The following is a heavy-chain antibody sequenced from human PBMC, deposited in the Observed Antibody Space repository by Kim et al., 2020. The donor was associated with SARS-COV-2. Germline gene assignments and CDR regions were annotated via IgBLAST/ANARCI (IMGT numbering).Heavy chain of an antibody. V-gene: IGHV3-30*01. Sequence: GRFTISRDNSNNTLYLQMNSLRAEDTAVYYCAREYYYGSGSYIYYYGMDVWGQGTTVTVSS. CDR3: AREYYYGSGSYIYYYGMDV. D-gene: IGHD3-10*01. J-gene: IGHJ6*02.